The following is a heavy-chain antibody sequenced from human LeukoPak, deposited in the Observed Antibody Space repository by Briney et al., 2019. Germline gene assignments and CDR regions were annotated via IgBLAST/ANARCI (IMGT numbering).Heavy chain of an antibody. V-gene: IGHV3-13*01. D-gene: IGHD1-1*01. CDR2: IGTAGDT. CDR1: GFTFSDYD. Sequence: GGSLRLSCAASGFTFSDYDMHWVGHAAGKGVEGGSAIGTAGDTYYTDSVKGRCTISRENAKNSRYLQMNSMRAGDTAVYYCARVAKERVGGVYYFDYWGQGTLVTVSS. J-gene: IGHJ4*02. CDR3: ARVAKERVGGVYYFDY.